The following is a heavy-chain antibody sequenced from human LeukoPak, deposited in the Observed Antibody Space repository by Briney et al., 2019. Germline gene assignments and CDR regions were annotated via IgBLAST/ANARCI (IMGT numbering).Heavy chain of an antibody. CDR2: ISYDGSNK. D-gene: IGHD6-19*01. CDR1: GFTFSTYA. Sequence: GTSLRLSCAASGFTFSTYAMHWVRQAPGKGLEWVALISYDGSNKYYADSVKGRFTISRGNSKNTLYLQMNSLRAEDTSVYYCARGSGKYSSGTFDYWGQGTLVTVSS. CDR3: ARGSGKYSSGTFDY. V-gene: IGHV3-30-3*01. J-gene: IGHJ4*02.